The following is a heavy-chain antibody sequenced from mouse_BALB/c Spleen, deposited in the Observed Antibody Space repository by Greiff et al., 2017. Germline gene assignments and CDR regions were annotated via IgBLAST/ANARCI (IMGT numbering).Heavy chain of an antibody. Sequence: QVQLQQSGPELVKPGASVRISCKASGYTFTSYYIHWVKQRPGQGLEWIGWIYPGNVNTKYNEKFKGKATLTADKSSSTAYMQLSSLTSEDSAVYVCAREDGKWFAYWGQGTLVTVSA. CDR2: IYPGNVNT. D-gene: IGHD2-1*01. CDR3: AREDGKWFAY. J-gene: IGHJ3*01. CDR1: GYTFTSYY. V-gene: IGHV1S56*01.